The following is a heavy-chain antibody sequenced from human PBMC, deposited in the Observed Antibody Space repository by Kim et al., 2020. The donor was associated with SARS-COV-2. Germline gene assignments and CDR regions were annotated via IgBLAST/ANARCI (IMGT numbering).Heavy chain of an antibody. V-gene: IGHV4-39*01. D-gene: IGHD3-10*01. J-gene: IGHJ3*02. CDR3: ARHVPIPTSRGLGAFDI. CDR2: IYYSGST. CDR1: GGSISSSSYY. Sequence: SETLSLTCTVSGGSISSSSYYWGWIRQPPGKGLEWIGSIYYSGSTYYNPSLKSRVTISVDTSKNQFSLKLSSVTAADTAVYYCARHVPIPTSRGLGAFDIWGQGTMVTVSS.